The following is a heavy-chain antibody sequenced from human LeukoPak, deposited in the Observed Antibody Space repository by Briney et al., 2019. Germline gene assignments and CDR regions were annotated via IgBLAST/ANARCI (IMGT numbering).Heavy chain of an antibody. D-gene: IGHD5-18*01. CDR3: ARGGRGYSYGLLRVFDY. V-gene: IGHV1-8*01. CDR2: MNPNSGNT. CDR1: GYTFTSYD. J-gene: IGHJ4*02. Sequence: GASVKVSCKASGYTFTSYDINWVRQATGQGLEWMRWMNPNSGNTGYAQKFQGRVTMTRNTSISTAYMELSSLRSEDTAVYYCARGGRGYSYGLLRVFDYWGQGTLVTVSS.